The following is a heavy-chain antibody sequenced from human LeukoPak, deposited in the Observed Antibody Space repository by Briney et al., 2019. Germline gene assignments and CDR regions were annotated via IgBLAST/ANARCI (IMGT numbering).Heavy chain of an antibody. CDR2: INHSGST. CDR1: GGSFSGYY. J-gene: IGHJ3*02. V-gene: IGHV4-34*01. Sequence: SETLSLTCAVYGGSFSGYYWSWIRQPPGKGLEWIGEINHSGSTYYNPSLKSRVTISVDTSKNQFSLKLSSVTAADTAVYYCARGFDAFDIWGQGTMVTVSS. CDR3: ARGFDAFDI.